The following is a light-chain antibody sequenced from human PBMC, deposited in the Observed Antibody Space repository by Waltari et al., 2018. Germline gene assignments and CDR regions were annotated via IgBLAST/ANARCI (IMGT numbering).Light chain of an antibody. CDR1: QSVTTN. Sequence: EIVMTQSPASLSLSPGERATLSCRASQSVTTNLAWYQQKPGQPPRLLIYGASTRAAGIPVRFSGSGSGTEFTLTVSGLQSEDFAIYYCQQYNDWPPWTFGQGTKVEIK. J-gene: IGKJ1*01. CDR3: QQYNDWPPWT. CDR2: GAS. V-gene: IGKV3-15*01.